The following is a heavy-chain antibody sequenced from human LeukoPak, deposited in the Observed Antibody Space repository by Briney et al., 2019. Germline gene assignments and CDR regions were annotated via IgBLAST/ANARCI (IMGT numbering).Heavy chain of an antibody. CDR1: RFTFNSYA. CDR2: IGGSNGIT. J-gene: IGHJ4*02. D-gene: IGHD3-9*01. CDR3: AKAGRYFDWLSYY. Sequence: GGSLRLSCAASRFTFNSYAMSWVRQAPGKGLEWVSVIGGSNGITFYVGSVKGRFTISRDNSKDTLYLQMNSLRAEDTAVYYCAKAGRYFDWLSYYWGQGTLVTVSS. V-gene: IGHV3-23*01.